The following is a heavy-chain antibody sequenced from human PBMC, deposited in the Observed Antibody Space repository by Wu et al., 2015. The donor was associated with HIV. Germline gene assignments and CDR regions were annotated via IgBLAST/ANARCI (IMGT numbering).Heavy chain of an antibody. CDR3: ARGDYDSSGYYYDYFDY. Sequence: QVQLVQSGAEVKEPGSSVKVSCKASGDTFSNYAINWVRQAPGQGLEWMGGIIPIFGTANYAQKFKGRVTINTDESTSTAYMELSSLRSEDTAVYYCARGDYDSSGYYYDYFDYWGQGTLATVSS. D-gene: IGHD3-22*01. CDR2: IIPIFGTA. J-gene: IGHJ4*02. V-gene: IGHV1-69*05. CDR1: GDTFSNYA.